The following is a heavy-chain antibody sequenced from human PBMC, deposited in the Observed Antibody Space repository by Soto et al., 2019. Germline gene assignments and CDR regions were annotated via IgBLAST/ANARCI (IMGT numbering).Heavy chain of an antibody. CDR1: GGPISSYY. D-gene: IGHD3-10*02. V-gene: IGHV4-59*01. Sequence: SETLSLTCTVSGGPISSYYWTWIRQPPGKGLEWIGYVYYSGGTNYNPSLQSRVTISVDTSKSQFSLNLSSVTAADTAVYYCARGHVAPRAPFDYWGQGTLVTVS. J-gene: IGHJ4*02. CDR3: ARGHVAPRAPFDY. CDR2: VYYSGGT.